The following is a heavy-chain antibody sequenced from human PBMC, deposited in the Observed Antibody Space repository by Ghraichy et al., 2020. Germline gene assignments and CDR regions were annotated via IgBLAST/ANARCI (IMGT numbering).Heavy chain of an antibody. V-gene: IGHV1-2*02. CDR2: IIPKSGGT. Sequence: ASVKVSCKASGYTFTGYYIHWVRQAPGQGLEWMGWIIPKSGGTNYAQKFQGRVTMTRDTSISTVYMELSRLRSDDTAVYYCARDSTVRQLSDWFDPWGQGRLVPVAS. CDR1: GYTFTGYY. CDR3: ARDSTVRQLSDWFDP. D-gene: IGHD1-1*01. J-gene: IGHJ5*02.